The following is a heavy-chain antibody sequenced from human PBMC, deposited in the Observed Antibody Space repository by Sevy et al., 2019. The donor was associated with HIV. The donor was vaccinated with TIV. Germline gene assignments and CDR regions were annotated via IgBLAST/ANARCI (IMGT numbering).Heavy chain of an antibody. Sequence: GGSLRLSCAASGFSFSNYGMHWVRQAPGKDLEWVALIWYDGSSKYYADSVKGRLTISRDNSKNTLSLQMNSLRAEDTAVYYCARGADYFDSSGANFEYWGQGTLVTVSS. CDR3: ARGADYFDSSGANFEY. V-gene: IGHV3-33*01. CDR2: IWYDGSSK. CDR1: GFSFSNYG. J-gene: IGHJ4*02. D-gene: IGHD3-22*01.